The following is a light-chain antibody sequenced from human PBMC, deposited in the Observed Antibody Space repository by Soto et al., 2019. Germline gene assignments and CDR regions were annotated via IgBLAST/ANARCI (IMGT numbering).Light chain of an antibody. V-gene: IGLV1-44*01. CDR1: SSNIASNP. CDR3: AAWDGSLSAFVV. Sequence: QAVVTQPPSASGTPGQRVTISCSGSSSNIASNPVNWYQQFPGTAPKLLIYSDNQRPSGVPDRFSGSKSGTSASLAISGLQSEDEADYYCAAWDGSLSAFVVFGGGTKLTVL. CDR2: SDN. J-gene: IGLJ2*01.